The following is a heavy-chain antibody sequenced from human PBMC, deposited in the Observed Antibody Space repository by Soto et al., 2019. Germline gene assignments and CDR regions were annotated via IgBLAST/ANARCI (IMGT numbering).Heavy chain of an antibody. CDR3: AVSRMTTVTTRFSDYYYYYMDV. CDR1: GGTFSSYT. CDR2: IIPILGIA. J-gene: IGHJ6*03. V-gene: IGHV1-69*02. Sequence: GASVKVSCKASGGTFSSYTISWVRQAPGQGLEWMGRIIPILGIANYAQKFQGRVTITADKSTSTAYMELSSLRSEDTAVYYCAVSRMTTVTTRFSDYYYYYMDVWGKGTTVTVSS. D-gene: IGHD4-4*01.